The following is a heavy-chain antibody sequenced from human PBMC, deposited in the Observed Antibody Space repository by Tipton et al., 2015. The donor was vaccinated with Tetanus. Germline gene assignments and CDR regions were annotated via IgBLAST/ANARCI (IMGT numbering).Heavy chain of an antibody. J-gene: IGHJ4*02. CDR3: ARDSTYLFDY. V-gene: IGHV3-7*01. CDR2: IKQDGSAK. CDR1: YY. D-gene: IGHD2-2*01. Sequence: YYMSWIRQAPGKGLEWVANIKQDGSAKYYVDSVKGRFTISRDNAKNSLYLQMNSLRAEDTAVYYCARDSTYLFDYWGQGTLVTVSS.